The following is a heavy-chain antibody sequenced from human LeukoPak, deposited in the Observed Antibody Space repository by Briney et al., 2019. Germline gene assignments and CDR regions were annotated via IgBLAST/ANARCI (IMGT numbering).Heavy chain of an antibody. Sequence: ASVKVSCKASGYTFTSYDIGWVRQAPGQGLEWMGWISAYNGDTNYAQKLQGRVTMTTDTSTSTAYMELRSLGSDDTAVYFCARVQEAYSDSSGYQDYWGQGTLVTVSS. CDR1: GYTFTSYD. J-gene: IGHJ4*02. CDR2: ISAYNGDT. CDR3: ARVQEAYSDSSGYQDY. V-gene: IGHV1-18*01. D-gene: IGHD3-22*01.